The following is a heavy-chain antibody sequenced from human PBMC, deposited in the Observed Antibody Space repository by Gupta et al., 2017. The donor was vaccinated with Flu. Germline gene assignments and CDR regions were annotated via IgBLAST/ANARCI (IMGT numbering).Heavy chain of an antibody. CDR1: GYTFTGHY. CDR2: FNPNRGGR. V-gene: IGHV1-2*02. J-gene: IGHJ3*02. D-gene: IGHD3-10*01. Sequence: QVQLVQSGAEVKKSGASLKVSCKASGYTFTGHYMHCVRQAPGQGLEWMGWFNPNRGGRNYAQQLQGRVNMTRDTSIRTAYMEMSRLRCDDTAVYYCARVGGIGVWGDAFDIWGQGKMVTVSS. CDR3: ARVGGIGVWGDAFDI.